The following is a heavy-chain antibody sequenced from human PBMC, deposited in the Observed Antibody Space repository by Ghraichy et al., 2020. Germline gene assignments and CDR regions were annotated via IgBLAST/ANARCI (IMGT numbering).Heavy chain of an antibody. CDR1: GGSISSYY. V-gene: IGHV4-59*01. Sequence: SENLSLTCTVSGGSISSYYWSWIRQSPGKGLEWIGYVQNTGSTNYKPSLKSRVTISVDMSKNQFSLRLRSVTAADTAVYYCARVTNYAASGRLDYWGQGTLVTVS. CDR3: ARVTNYAASGRLDY. CDR2: VQNTGST. J-gene: IGHJ4*02. D-gene: IGHD3-10*01.